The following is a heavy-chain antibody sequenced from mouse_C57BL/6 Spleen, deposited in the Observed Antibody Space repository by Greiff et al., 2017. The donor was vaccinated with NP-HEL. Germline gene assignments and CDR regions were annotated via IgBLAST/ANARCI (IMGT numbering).Heavy chain of an antibody. D-gene: IGHD1-1*01. J-gene: IGHJ4*01. V-gene: IGHV1-81*01. CDR1: GYTFTSYG. Sequence: QVQLQQSGAELARPGASVKLSCKASGYTFTSYGISWVKQRTGQGLEWIGEIYPRSGNTYYNEKFKGKATLTADKSSSTAYMELRSLTSEDSAVYVCERKLLLRDYYAMDDWGQGTSVTVSS. CDR3: ERKLLLRDYYAMDD. CDR2: IYPRSGNT.